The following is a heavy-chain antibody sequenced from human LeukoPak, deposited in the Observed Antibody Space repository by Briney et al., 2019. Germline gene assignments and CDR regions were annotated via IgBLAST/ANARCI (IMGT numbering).Heavy chain of an antibody. V-gene: IGHV1-69*04. CDR2: IIPILGIA. CDR3: ARHSYSSSLRSPPGV. J-gene: IGHJ6*02. CDR1: GGTFSSYA. Sequence: ASVKVSCKASGGTFSSYAISWVRQAPGQGLEWMGRIIPILGIANYAQKFQGRVTITADKSTSTAYMELSSLRSEDTAVYYCARHSYSSSLRSPPGVWGQGTTVTVSS. D-gene: IGHD6-13*01.